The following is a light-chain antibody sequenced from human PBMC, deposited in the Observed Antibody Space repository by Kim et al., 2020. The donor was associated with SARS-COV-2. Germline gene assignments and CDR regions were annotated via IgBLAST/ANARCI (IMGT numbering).Light chain of an antibody. CDR2: QDS. Sequence: SSSLPPPPSVSVSPGQTASITCSGDKLGDKYACWYQQKPGQSPVLVIYQDSKRPSGIPERFSGSNSGNTATLTISGTQAMDEADYYCQAWDSSTVVFGGGTQLTVL. J-gene: IGLJ2*01. V-gene: IGLV3-1*01. CDR3: QAWDSSTVV. CDR1: KLGDKY.